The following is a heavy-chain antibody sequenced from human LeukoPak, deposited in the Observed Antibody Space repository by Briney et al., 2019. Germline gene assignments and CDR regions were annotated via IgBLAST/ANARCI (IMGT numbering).Heavy chain of an antibody. V-gene: IGHV3-66*01. Sequence: GGSLRLSCAASGFSVSSKYMTWARQAPGMGLECVSIIYIVGNTYYADSVKGRFTISRDNSKNTLYLQMNSLRAEDTAVYYCARDLKDYDSSGYYYGPSFDYWGQGTLVTVSS. CDR2: IYIVGNT. CDR1: GFSVSSKY. D-gene: IGHD3-22*01. J-gene: IGHJ4*02. CDR3: ARDLKDYDSSGYYYGPSFDY.